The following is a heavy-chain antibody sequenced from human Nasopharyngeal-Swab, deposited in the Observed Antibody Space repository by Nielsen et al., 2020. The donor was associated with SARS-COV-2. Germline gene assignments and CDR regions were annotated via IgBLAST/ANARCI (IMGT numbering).Heavy chain of an antibody. D-gene: IGHD4-17*01. CDR3: AKGVYGDYYFDY. CDR2: ISGSGGST. V-gene: IGHV3-23*01. CDR1: GFTFSSYA. Sequence: GESLKISCAASGFTFSSYAMSWVRQAPGKGLEWVSAISGSGGSTYYADSVKGRFTIPRDNSKNTLYLQMNSLRAEDTAVYYCAKGVYGDYYFDYWGQGTLVTVSS. J-gene: IGHJ4*02.